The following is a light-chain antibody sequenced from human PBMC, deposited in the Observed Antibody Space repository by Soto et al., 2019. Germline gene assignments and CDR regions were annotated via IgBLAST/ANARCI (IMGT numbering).Light chain of an antibody. CDR1: SSNIGAGYD. CDR3: QSYDSSLSGVV. CDR2: DND. J-gene: IGLJ2*01. Sequence: QPVLTQPPSVSGAPGQRVTISCTGSSSNIGAGYDVHWYQQVPGTAPKLLIYDNDNRPSGVPDRFSGSTSGTSASLAITGLQADDEAGYYCQSYDSSLSGVVFGGGTKLTVL. V-gene: IGLV1-40*01.